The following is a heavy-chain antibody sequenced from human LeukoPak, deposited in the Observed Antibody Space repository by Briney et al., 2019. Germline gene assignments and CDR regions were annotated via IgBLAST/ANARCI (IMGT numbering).Heavy chain of an antibody. Sequence: PGGSLRLSCAASGFTFSSYAMSWVRQAPGKGLEWVSAISGSGGSTYYADSVKGRFTISRDNSKNTLYLQMNSLRAEDTAVYYCAKDQSMVRGVSIPRYYFDYWGQGTLVTVSS. D-gene: IGHD3-10*01. V-gene: IGHV3-23*01. CDR3: AKDQSMVRGVSIPRYYFDY. CDR1: GFTFSSYA. CDR2: ISGSGGST. J-gene: IGHJ4*02.